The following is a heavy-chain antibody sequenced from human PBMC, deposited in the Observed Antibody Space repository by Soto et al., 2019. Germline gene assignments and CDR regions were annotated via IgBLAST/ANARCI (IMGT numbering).Heavy chain of an antibody. CDR2: MNPNSGNT. CDR1: GYTFTSYD. V-gene: IGHV1-8*01. Sequence: QVQLVQSGAEVKKPGASVKVSCKASGYTFTSYDINWVRQATGQGLEWMGWMNPNSGNTGYAQKFQGRVTMTRNTSISTAYMELSSLRSEDTAVYYCARLDRITIFGVVINYYYYMDVWGKGTTVTVSS. D-gene: IGHD3-3*01. CDR3: ARLDRITIFGVVINYYYYMDV. J-gene: IGHJ6*03.